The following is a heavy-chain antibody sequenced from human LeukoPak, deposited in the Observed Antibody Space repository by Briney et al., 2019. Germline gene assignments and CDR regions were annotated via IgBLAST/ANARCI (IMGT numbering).Heavy chain of an antibody. D-gene: IGHD1-26*01. CDR3: ARSGGSYGYYGMDV. J-gene: IGHJ6*02. Sequence: ASVKVSCKASGYTFTSYAMNWVRQAPGQGLEWMGWINTNTGNPTYAQGFTGRFVFSLDTSVSTAYLQISSLKAEDTAVYYCARSGGSYGYYGMDVWGQGTTVTVSS. CDR1: GYTFTSYA. CDR2: INTNTGNP. V-gene: IGHV7-4-1*02.